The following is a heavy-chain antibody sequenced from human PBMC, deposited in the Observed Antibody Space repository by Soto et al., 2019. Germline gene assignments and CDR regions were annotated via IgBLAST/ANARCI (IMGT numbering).Heavy chain of an antibody. V-gene: IGHV3-23*01. D-gene: IGHD3-10*01. CDR2: VTNTGGDK. CDR1: GFAFSNNA. J-gene: IGHJ4*02. Sequence: LRLSCAASGFAFSNNAMSWVRQAPGKGLELVSIVTNTGGDKLYADSVKGRFIISRDNSKSTLYLQMNSLRAEDSAIYYCARASGESYPGSRVFVSWGQGTRVTVSS. CDR3: ARASGESYPGSRVFVS.